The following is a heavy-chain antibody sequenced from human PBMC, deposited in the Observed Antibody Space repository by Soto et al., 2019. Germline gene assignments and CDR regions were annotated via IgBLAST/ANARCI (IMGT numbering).Heavy chain of an antibody. J-gene: IGHJ4*02. Sequence: NPSETLSLTCDVYGGSVSGYIWTWIRQTPGKGLQWIGYIYYSGSTYYNPSLKSRVTISVDTSKNQFSLKLSSVTAADTAVYYCATRAGLRFLDYWGQGTLVTVSS. D-gene: IGHD3-3*01. CDR2: IYYSGST. CDR3: ATRAGLRFLDY. V-gene: IGHV4-30-4*08. CDR1: GGSVSGYI.